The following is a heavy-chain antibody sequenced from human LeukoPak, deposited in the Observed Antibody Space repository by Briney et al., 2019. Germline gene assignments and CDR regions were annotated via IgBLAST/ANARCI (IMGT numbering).Heavy chain of an antibody. CDR3: ARDHTVGQWPTHFDY. CDR1: GFTFSSHW. J-gene: IGHJ4*02. Sequence: GGSLRLSCAASGFTFSSHWMNWVGRAPGKGREGGANKKQDGSEKYYVDSVKGRFTISRDNAKNSLYLQMNSLRAEDTAVYYCARDHTVGQWPTHFDYWGQGTLVTVSS. CDR2: KKQDGSEK. V-gene: IGHV3-7*01. D-gene: IGHD6-19*01.